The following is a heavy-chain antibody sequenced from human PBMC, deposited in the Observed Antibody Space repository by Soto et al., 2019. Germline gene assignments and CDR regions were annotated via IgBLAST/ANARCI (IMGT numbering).Heavy chain of an antibody. D-gene: IGHD1-26*01. CDR2: MYNSGTT. CDR1: GGSINSGGYF. V-gene: IGHV4-31*03. J-gene: IGHJ5*02. CDR3: ARAKGRSLFDP. Sequence: SETLSLTCTVSGGSINSGGYFWTWVRQHPGKGLEWIGYMYNSGTTYYTSSLKSRVNISGDTSKNQFSLRLSSVTAADTAVYSCARAKGRSLFDPWGQGTLLTVSS.